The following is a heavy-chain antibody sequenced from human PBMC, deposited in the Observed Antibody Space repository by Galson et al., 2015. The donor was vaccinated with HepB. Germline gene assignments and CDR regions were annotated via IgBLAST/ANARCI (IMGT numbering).Heavy chain of an antibody. J-gene: IGHJ4*02. Sequence: SLRLSCAASGFTFSSYGMHWVRQAPGKGLEWVAVISYDGSNKYYADSVKGRFTISRDNSKNTLYLQMNSLRAEDTAVYYCAKDFWSSSGWYVGAFDYWGQGTLVTVSS. V-gene: IGHV3-30*18. D-gene: IGHD6-19*01. CDR1: GFTFSSYG. CDR3: AKDFWSSSGWYVGAFDY. CDR2: ISYDGSNK.